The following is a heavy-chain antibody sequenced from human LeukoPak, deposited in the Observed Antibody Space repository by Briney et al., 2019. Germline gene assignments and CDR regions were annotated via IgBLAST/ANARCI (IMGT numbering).Heavy chain of an antibody. Sequence: GGSLRLSCAASGFTFSNYGMNWVRQAPGKGLEWVAVISYDGSNKYYADSVKGRFTISRDNSKNTLYLQMNSLRAEDTAVYYCAKDRPHNYYGSGSYGGYFQHWGQGTLVTVSS. CDR3: AKDRPHNYYGSGSYGGYFQH. CDR1: GFTFSNYG. D-gene: IGHD3-10*01. V-gene: IGHV3-30*18. CDR2: ISYDGSNK. J-gene: IGHJ1*01.